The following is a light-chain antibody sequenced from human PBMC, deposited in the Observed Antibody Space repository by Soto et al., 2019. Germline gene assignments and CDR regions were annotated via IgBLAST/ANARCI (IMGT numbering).Light chain of an antibody. J-gene: IGLJ2*01. CDR1: SSNIGAGHD. CDR3: QSYDNTVRAVL. Sequence: QSELTQPPSVSGAPGQRVTISCTGSSSNIGAGHDVHWYQHLPGTAPKLLIYGNSNRPSGVPDRFSGSKSGTSASLAITGLQAEDEADYYCQSYDNTVRAVLFGGGTKLTVL. CDR2: GNS. V-gene: IGLV1-40*01.